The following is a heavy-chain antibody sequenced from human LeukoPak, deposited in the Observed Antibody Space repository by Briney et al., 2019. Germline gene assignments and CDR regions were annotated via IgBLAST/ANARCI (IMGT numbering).Heavy chain of an antibody. J-gene: IGHJ4*02. CDR1: AFPLRPSGMR. Sequence: ESGPALVNPSQALTLTCNFSAFPLRPSGMRVSWIRQPPVRGLEWLVRLDCDDDNFYSTSLKNGHTISYDNFKNQVVVTMTNMDPVDTATYYCTLGYYYESSGYYGYFDYWGQGTLVTASS. D-gene: IGHD3-22*01. CDR2: LDCDDDN. CDR3: TLGYYYESSGYYGYFDY. V-gene: IGHV2-70*04.